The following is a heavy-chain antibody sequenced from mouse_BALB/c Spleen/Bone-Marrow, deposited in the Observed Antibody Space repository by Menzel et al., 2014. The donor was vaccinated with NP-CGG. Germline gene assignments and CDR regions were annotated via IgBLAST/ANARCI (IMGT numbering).Heavy chain of an antibody. D-gene: IGHD3-3*01. V-gene: IGHV1S127*01. CDR2: IHHSDSES. CDR1: GYSFTSYW. J-gene: IGHJ3*01. CDR3: TRYDLTTRAFAY. Sequence: VKLQESGAELVRPGASVKLSCKASGYSFTSYWMNWVKQRPGQGLEWIGMIHHSDSESRLNQKFKDKATLTVDKSSSTAYMQLSSPTSEDSAVYYCTRYDLTTRAFAYWGQGTLVTVSA.